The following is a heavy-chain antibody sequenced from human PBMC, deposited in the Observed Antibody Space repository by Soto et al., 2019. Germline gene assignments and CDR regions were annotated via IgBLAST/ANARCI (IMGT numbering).Heavy chain of an antibody. J-gene: IGHJ4*02. V-gene: IGHV3-15*07. D-gene: IGHD6-13*01. CDR3: SSGMAAGTY. CDR2: IKSKAAGGTA. CDR1: GLTFTDAW. Sequence: EVPLVESGGGLVPPGGSLRLSCAVTGLTFTDAWMNWMRQAPGKGPEWVGRIKSKAAGGTADYAAAVKDRFTMLRDDSKNMLYLQMNSLKSADTAVYYCSSGMAAGTYWGQGTLVTVSS.